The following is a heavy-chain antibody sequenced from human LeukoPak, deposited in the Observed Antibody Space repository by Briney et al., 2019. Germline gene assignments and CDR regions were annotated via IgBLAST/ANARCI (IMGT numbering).Heavy chain of an antibody. D-gene: IGHD6-19*01. CDR3: AKDVYSSGLVDY. J-gene: IGHJ4*02. CDR2: ISGSGGST. Sequence: PGESLRLSCAASGFTFSSYAMSWVRQAPGKGLEWVSRISGSGGSTYYADSVKGRFTISRDNSKNTLYLQMNSLRAEDTAVYYCAKDVYSSGLVDYWGQGTLVTVSS. V-gene: IGHV3-23*01. CDR1: GFTFSSYA.